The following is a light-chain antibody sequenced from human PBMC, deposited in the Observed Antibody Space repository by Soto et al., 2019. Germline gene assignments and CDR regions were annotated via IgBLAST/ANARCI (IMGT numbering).Light chain of an antibody. J-gene: IGKJ5*01. CDR2: DAS. CDR3: QQYENLPT. CDR1: QNINNY. V-gene: IGKV1-33*01. Sequence: IRASHSPTSVSACLGYRFPITCQASQNINNYLNWYQQKPGRAPKLLIYDASNLEAGVPSRFRGSGSGTDFTFTISRLQPEDIATYYCQQYENLPTFGQGTRLENK.